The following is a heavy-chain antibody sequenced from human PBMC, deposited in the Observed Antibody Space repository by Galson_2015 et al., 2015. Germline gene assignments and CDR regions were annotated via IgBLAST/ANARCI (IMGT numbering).Heavy chain of an antibody. CDR1: GFSLSTSGEG. CDR3: ARGTYGDYVGFFDP. J-gene: IGHJ5*02. CDR2: IYWNDGR. D-gene: IGHD4-17*01. V-gene: IGHV2-5*01. Sequence: PALVKPTQTLMLTCDFSGFSLSTSGEGVGWIRQPPGGALEWLAVIYWNDGRRYSPSLRARLTITKDTSKNQVVFTMAGMGPVDTGTYYCARGTYGDYVGFFDPWGQGTLVTVSS.